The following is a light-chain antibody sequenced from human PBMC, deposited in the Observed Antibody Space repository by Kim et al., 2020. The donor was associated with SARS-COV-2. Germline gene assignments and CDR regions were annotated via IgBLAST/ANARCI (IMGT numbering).Light chain of an antibody. CDR1: NIGSKS. CDR3: QVWDSSSDHVV. V-gene: IGLV3-21*04. Sequence: APGKTARITCGENNIGSKSVHWYQQEPGQAPVLVIFYDSYRPSGIPERFSGSNSGNTATLTISRVEAGDEADYYCQVWDSSSDHVVFGGGTQLTVL. CDR2: YDS. J-gene: IGLJ2*01.